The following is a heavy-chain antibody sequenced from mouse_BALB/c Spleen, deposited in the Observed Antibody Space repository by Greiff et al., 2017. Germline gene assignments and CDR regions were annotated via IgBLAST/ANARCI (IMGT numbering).Heavy chain of an antibody. D-gene: IGHD2-2*01. CDR3: ASLYYGYDEGYYAMDY. Sequence: QVHVKQSGPGLVAPSQSLSITCTVSGFSLTSYGVHWVRQPPGKGLEWLGVIWAGGSTNYNSALMSRLSISKDNSKSQVFLKMNSLQTDDTAMYYCASLYYGYDEGYYAMDYWGQGTSVTVSS. CDR2: IWAGGST. J-gene: IGHJ4*01. CDR1: GFSLTSYG. V-gene: IGHV2-9*02.